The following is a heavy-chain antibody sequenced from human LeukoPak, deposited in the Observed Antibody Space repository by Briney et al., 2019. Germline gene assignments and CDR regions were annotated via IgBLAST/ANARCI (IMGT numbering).Heavy chain of an antibody. CDR1: GFTFSNTW. V-gene: IGHV3-7*01. CDR3: ASGDDFDM. Sequence: GGSLRLSCAAFGFTFSNTWMSWVRQAPGKGLEWMANIKQDGSEKYYVDSVKGRFTISRDNAKNSLYLQMNSLRAEDTAVYYCASGDDFDMWGQGTMVTVSS. CDR2: IKQDGSEK. J-gene: IGHJ3*02.